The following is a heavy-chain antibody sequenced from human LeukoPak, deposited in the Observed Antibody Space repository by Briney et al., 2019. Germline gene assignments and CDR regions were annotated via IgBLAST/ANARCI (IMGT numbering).Heavy chain of an antibody. CDR3: AKAQDSSGYYYYFFLPFAY. Sequence: GGSLRLSCAASGFTFSSYGMHWVGQAPGKGLEGVAGIWYDGSSKYYADSVKGRFTISRDNSKNTLYLQMSSLRAEDTAVYYCAKAQDSSGYYYYFFLPFAYWGQGTLVTVSS. D-gene: IGHD3-22*01. J-gene: IGHJ4*02. CDR1: GFTFSSYG. V-gene: IGHV3-33*06. CDR2: IWYDGSSK.